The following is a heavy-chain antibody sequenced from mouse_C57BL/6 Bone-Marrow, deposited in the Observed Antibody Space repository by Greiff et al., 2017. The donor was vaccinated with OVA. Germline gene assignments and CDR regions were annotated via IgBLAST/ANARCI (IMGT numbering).Heavy chain of an antibody. J-gene: IGHJ1*03. Sequence: VQLQQSGAELVRPGTSVKMSCKASGYTFTNYWIGWAKQRPGHGLEWIGDIYPGGGYPNYNEKFKGKATLTADKSSSTAYMQFSSLTSEDSAIYYCARWRDYGSSYWWYFDVWGTGTTVTVSS. CDR2: IYPGGGYP. CDR3: ARWRDYGSSYWWYFDV. V-gene: IGHV1-63*01. D-gene: IGHD1-1*01. CDR1: GYTFTNYW.